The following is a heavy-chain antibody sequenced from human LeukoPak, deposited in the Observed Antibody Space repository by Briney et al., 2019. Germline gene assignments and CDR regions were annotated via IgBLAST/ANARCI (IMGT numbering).Heavy chain of an antibody. Sequence: SETLSLTCAVYGGSFSGYYWSWIRQPPGKGLEWIGEINHSGRTNYNPSLKSQVTISVDTSKNQFSLKLSSVTAADTAVYYCARGDYYYDSSGFSPGHDAFDIWGQGTMVTVSS. CDR3: ARGDYYYDSSGFSPGHDAFDI. CDR1: GGSFSGYY. D-gene: IGHD3-22*01. CDR2: INHSGRT. J-gene: IGHJ3*02. V-gene: IGHV4-34*01.